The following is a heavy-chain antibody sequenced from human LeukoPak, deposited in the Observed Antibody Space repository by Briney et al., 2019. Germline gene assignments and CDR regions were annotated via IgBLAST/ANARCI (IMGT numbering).Heavy chain of an antibody. CDR2: ISGSGGST. V-gene: IGHV3-23*01. J-gene: IGHJ4*02. Sequence: GGSLRLSCAASGFTFSSDGMSWVRQAPGKGLEWVSAISGSGGSTYYADSVKGRFTISRDNSKNTLYLQMNSLRAEDTAVYYCAKRGPNYYDSSGQSYYFDYWGQGTLVTVSS. CDR3: AKRGPNYYDSSGQSYYFDY. D-gene: IGHD3-22*01. CDR1: GFTFSSDG.